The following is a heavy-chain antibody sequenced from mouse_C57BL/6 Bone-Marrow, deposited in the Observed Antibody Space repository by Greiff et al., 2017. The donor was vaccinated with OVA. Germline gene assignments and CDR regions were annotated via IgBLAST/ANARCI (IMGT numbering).Heavy chain of an antibody. D-gene: IGHD2-4*01. CDR3: AREITYYCDY. J-gene: IGHJ2*01. CDR2: IYPRSGNT. V-gene: IGHV1-81*01. Sequence: QVQLQQSGAELARPGASVKLSCKASGYTFTSYGISWVKQRTGQGLEWIGEIYPRSGNTYYNEKFKGKATLTADKSSSTAYMELRSLTSEDSAVYFCAREITYYCDYWGQGTTLTVSS. CDR1: GYTFTSYG.